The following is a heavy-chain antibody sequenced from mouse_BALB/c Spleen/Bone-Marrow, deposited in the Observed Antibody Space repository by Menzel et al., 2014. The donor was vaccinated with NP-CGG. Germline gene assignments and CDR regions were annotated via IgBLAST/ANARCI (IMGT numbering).Heavy chain of an antibody. J-gene: IGHJ3*01. D-gene: IGHD2-3*01. Sequence: EVQLQESGGGLEQPGGSLKLSCAASGFDFSRYWMSWVRQAPGKGLEWIGEINPDSSTINYTPSLKDKFIISRDNAKNTLHLQMSKVRAEDTALYYCTRLGYYGGSAYWGQGTLVTVSA. CDR2: INPDSSTI. CDR1: GFDFSRYW. CDR3: TRLGYYGGSAY. V-gene: IGHV4-1*02.